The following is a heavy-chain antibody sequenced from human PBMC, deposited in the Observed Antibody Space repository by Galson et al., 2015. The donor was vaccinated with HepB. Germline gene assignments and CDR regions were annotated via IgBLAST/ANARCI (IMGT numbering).Heavy chain of an antibody. CDR2: IWYDGSNQ. J-gene: IGHJ4*02. V-gene: IGHV3-33*01. D-gene: IGHD2-2*01. CDR3: AREDPTVAVAVLDY. Sequence: LRLSCAASGFTFSRHGMHWVRQAPGKGLEWVALIWYDGSNQYYGESVKGRFTISRDNAKNTLYLQMNSLRVEDTAVYYCAREDPTVAVAVLDYWGQGTLVAVSS. CDR1: GFTFSRHG.